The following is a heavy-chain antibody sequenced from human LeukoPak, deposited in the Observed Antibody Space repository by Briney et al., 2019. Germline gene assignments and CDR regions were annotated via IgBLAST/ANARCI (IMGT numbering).Heavy chain of an antibody. CDR2: ISYDGSNK. Sequence: GGSLRLSCAASGFTFSSYGMHWVRQAPGKGLEWVAVISYDGSNKYYADSVKGRFTISRDNSKNTLYLQMSSLRAEDTAVYYCARYGDPHYYYYGMDVWGQGTTVTVSS. D-gene: IGHD4-17*01. J-gene: IGHJ6*02. V-gene: IGHV3-30*03. CDR1: GFTFSSYG. CDR3: ARYGDPHYYYYGMDV.